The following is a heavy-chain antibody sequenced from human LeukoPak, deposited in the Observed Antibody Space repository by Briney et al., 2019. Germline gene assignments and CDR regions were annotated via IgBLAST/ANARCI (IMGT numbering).Heavy chain of an antibody. J-gene: IGHJ4*02. CDR2: ISSSGSTI. V-gene: IGHV3-11*04. D-gene: IGHD5-12*01. CDR1: GFTFSDYY. CDR3: ARSLRVVDIVATNDY. Sequence: PGGSLRLSCAASGFTFSDYYMSWIRQAPGKGLEWVSYISSSGSTIYYADSVKGRFTISRDSAKNSLYLQMNSLRAEDTAVYYCARSLRVVDIVATNDYWGQGTLVTVSS.